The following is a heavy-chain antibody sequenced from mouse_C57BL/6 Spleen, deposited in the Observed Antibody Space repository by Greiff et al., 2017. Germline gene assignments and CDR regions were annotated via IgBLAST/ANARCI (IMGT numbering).Heavy chain of an antibody. CDR1: GFTFSDYG. CDR2: ISSGSSTI. D-gene: IGHD1-1*01. Sequence: EVKLVESGGGLVKPGGSLKLSCAASGFTFSDYGMHWVRQAPEKGLEWVAYISSGSSTIYYADTVKGRFTISRDNAKNTLFLQMTSLRSEDTAMYYCARGDSSDWYFDVWGTGTTVTVSS. CDR3: ARGDSSDWYFDV. V-gene: IGHV5-17*01. J-gene: IGHJ1*03.